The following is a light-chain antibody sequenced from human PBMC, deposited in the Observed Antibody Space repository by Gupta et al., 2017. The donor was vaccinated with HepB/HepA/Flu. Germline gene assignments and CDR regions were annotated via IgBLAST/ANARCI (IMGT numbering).Light chain of an antibody. CDR2: GDN. CDR3: QSYDSSLYV. CDR1: SSNIGAGYD. V-gene: IGLV1-40*01. J-gene: IGLJ1*01. Sequence: QSVLTQPPSVSGAPGQRVTISCTGSSSNIGAGYDVHWYRQVPGTGPKVLVYGDNRRPWGVPDRFSGSRSGTSASQAITGLQAEDEAYYYCQSYDSSLYVFGTGTKVIVL.